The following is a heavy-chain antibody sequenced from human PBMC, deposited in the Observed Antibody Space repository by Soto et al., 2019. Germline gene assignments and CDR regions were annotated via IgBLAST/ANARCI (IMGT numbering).Heavy chain of an antibody. V-gene: IGHV1-69*13. CDR2: IIPIFGTA. J-gene: IGHJ4*02. Sequence: SVKVSCKASGGTFSSYAISWVRQAPGQGLEWMGGIIPIFGTANYAQKFQGRVTITADESTSTAYMELSSLRSEDTAVYYCAIITSPDVDTAMVHLDYWGQGTLVTVSS. D-gene: IGHD5-18*01. CDR1: GGTFSSYA. CDR3: AIITSPDVDTAMVHLDY.